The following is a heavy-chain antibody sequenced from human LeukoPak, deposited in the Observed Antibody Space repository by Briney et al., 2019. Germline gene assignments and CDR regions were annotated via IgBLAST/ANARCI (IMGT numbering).Heavy chain of an antibody. J-gene: IGHJ4*02. CDR1: GFTFSSYA. CDR3: AKAGGSSWAVLDY. Sequence: GGSLRLSCAASGFTFSSYAMSWVRLAPGKGLEWVSAISGSGGSTYYADSVKGRFIISRDNSKNTLYLQMNSLRAEDTAVYYCAKAGGSSWAVLDYWGQGTLVTVSS. CDR2: ISGSGGST. D-gene: IGHD6-13*01. V-gene: IGHV3-23*01.